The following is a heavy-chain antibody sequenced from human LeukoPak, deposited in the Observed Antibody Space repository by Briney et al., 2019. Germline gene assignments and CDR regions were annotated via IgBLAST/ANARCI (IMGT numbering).Heavy chain of an antibody. Sequence: GRSLRLSCAASGFTFSSYGMHWVRQAPGKGLEWVAVISYDGSNKYYADSVKGRFTISRDNSKNTLYLQMNSLRAEDTAVYYCAKAFMDYYYGMDVWGQATTVTVSS. CDR2: ISYDGSNK. CDR1: GFTFSSYG. V-gene: IGHV3-30*18. J-gene: IGHJ6*02. CDR3: AKAFMDYYYGMDV. D-gene: IGHD3-10*01.